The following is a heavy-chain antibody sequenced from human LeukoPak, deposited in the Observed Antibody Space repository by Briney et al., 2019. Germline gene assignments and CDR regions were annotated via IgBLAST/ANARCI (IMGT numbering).Heavy chain of an antibody. D-gene: IGHD1-26*01. CDR1: RFTFSVHA. J-gene: IGHJ4*02. CDR3: ARGREWNLLPFHY. CDR2: ISNDNSYI. V-gene: IGHV3-21*01. Sequence: PGGSLRLSCAASRFTFSVHAMHWVRQAPGKGPEWVSSISNDNSYIYYADSVKGRFTISRQNAKNSLYLQMNSLRADDTAVYYCARGREWNLLPFHYWGQGTLVTVSS.